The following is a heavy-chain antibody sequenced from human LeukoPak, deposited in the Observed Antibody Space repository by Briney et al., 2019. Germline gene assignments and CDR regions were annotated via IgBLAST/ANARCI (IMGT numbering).Heavy chain of an antibody. D-gene: IGHD3-22*01. CDR3: AKRDTSGSYYFDS. J-gene: IGHJ4*02. Sequence: GGSLRLSCAASGFTFSIYAMSWVRQAPGKGLEWVSTFSQSGTTTYYPDSMKGRFTISRDNSKNTLYLQMNSLRAEDTAVYYCAKRDTSGSYYFDSWGQGTQVTVSS. CDR2: FSQSGTTT. CDR1: GFTFSIYA. V-gene: IGHV3-23*01.